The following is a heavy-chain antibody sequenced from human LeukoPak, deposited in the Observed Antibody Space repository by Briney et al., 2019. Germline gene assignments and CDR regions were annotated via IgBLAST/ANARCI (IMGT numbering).Heavy chain of an antibody. CDR3: ARGRRVYYWNYSMSRIGTFDY. Sequence: SETLSLTCAVSGGSISSSSYYWGWIRQPPGKGLEWIGSIYYSGSTYYNPSLKSRVTISVDTSKNQFSLKLSSVTAADTAVYYCARGRRVYYWNYSMSRIGTFDYWGQGTLVTVSS. J-gene: IGHJ4*02. CDR2: IYYSGST. V-gene: IGHV4-39*07. D-gene: IGHD1-7*01. CDR1: GGSISSSSYY.